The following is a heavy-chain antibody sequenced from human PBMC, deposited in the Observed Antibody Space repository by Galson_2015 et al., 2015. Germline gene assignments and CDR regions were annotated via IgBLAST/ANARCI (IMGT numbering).Heavy chain of an antibody. CDR3: ARKDYYDSSGYLPAFDI. CDR1: GGSFSGYY. V-gene: IGHV4-34*01. J-gene: IGHJ3*02. D-gene: IGHD3-22*01. CDR2: INHSRST. Sequence: ETLSLTCTVYGGSFSGYYWSWIRQPPGKGLEWIGEINHSRSTNYNPSLKSRVTISVDTSKNQFSLKLSSVTAADTAVYYCARKDYYDSSGYLPAFDIWGQGTMVTISS.